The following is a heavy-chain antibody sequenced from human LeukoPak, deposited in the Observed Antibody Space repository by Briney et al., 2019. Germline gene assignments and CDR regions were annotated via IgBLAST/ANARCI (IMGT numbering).Heavy chain of an antibody. D-gene: IGHD3-3*01. CDR1: GFTFSSYS. Sequence: GGSLRLSCAASGFTFSSYSMNWVRQAPGKGLEWVSSISSSSYIYYADSVEGRFTISRDNAKNSLYLQMNSLRAEDTAVYYCATRFLEWSMDVWGKGTTVTVSS. V-gene: IGHV3-21*01. CDR2: ISSSSYI. CDR3: ATRFLEWSMDV. J-gene: IGHJ6*04.